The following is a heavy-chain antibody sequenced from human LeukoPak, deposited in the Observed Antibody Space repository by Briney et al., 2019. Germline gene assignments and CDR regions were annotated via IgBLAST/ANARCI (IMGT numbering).Heavy chain of an antibody. CDR3: ARGRIAARPFDY. Sequence: SETLSLTCAVYGGSFSGYYWSWIRQPPGKGLEWIGEINHSGSTNYNPSLKSRVTISVDTSKNQFSLQLSSVTAADTAVYYCARGRIAARPFDYWGQGTLVTVSS. D-gene: IGHD6-6*01. CDR1: GGSFSGYY. CDR2: INHSGST. V-gene: IGHV4-34*01. J-gene: IGHJ4*02.